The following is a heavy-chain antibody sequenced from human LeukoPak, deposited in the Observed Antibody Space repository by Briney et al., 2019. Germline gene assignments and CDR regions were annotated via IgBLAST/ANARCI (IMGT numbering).Heavy chain of an antibody. Sequence: SETLSLTCTVSGGSISSYYWSWIRQPPGKGLECIGYIYYSGSTNYNPSLKSRVTISVDTSKKQFSLKLSSVTAADTAVYYCARLHAFYDILTGYRPYYMDVWGKGTTVTVSS. V-gene: IGHV4-59*01. CDR1: GGSISSYY. CDR3: ARLHAFYDILTGYRPYYMDV. J-gene: IGHJ6*03. D-gene: IGHD3-9*01. CDR2: IYYSGST.